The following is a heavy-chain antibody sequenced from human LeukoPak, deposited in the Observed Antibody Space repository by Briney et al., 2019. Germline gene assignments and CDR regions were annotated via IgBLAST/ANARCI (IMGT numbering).Heavy chain of an antibody. CDR1: GFAFSNYW. J-gene: IGHJ4*02. V-gene: IGHV3-74*01. Sequence: GGSLRLSCAASGFAFSNYWMFWVRQVPGQGPVWVSRLNPDGSITSYADSVRGRFSISRDNAKNSLYLQMNSLRAEDTAVYYCARDRAPARDYYGSGSYDSWGQGTLVTVSS. CDR2: LNPDGSIT. CDR3: ARDRAPARDYYGSGSYDS. D-gene: IGHD3-10*01.